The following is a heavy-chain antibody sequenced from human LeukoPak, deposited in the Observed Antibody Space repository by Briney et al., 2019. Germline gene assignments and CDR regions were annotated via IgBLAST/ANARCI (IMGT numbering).Heavy chain of an antibody. CDR3: ARLGPAGIFDYYYSMDV. V-gene: IGHV4-59*01. CDR2: IYYSGST. D-gene: IGHD6-13*01. CDR1: GGSIGSYY. Sequence: PSETLSLTCTVSGGSIGSYYWSWIRQPPGKGLEWIGYIYYSGSTNYNPSLKSRVTISVDTSKNQFSLKLSSVTAADTAVYYCARLGPAGIFDYYYSMDVWGKGSTVTVSS. J-gene: IGHJ6*03.